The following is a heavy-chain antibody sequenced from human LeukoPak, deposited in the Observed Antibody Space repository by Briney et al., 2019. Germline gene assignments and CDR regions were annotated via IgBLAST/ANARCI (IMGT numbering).Heavy chain of an antibody. J-gene: IGHJ4*02. Sequence: GESLKISCKGSGYRFTNYWIGWVRQMPGKGLEWMGIIYPGDSDTRYSPSFQGQVTISADKSISTAYLQWSSLKASDTAMYYCASGEMATIRPFDYWGQGTLVTVSS. CDR2: IYPGDSDT. D-gene: IGHD5-24*01. CDR1: GYRFTNYW. CDR3: ASGEMATIRPFDY. V-gene: IGHV5-51*01.